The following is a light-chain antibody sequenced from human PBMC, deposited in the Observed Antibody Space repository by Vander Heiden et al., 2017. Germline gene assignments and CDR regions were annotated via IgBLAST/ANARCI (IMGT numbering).Light chain of an antibody. V-gene: IGLV3-21*02. CDR3: QVWDSSSDHVV. CDR2: DDS. J-gene: IGLJ2*01. CDR1: DIGGKT. Sequence: YVLTQPPPVSVAPGQTARMTWGGNDIGGKTVHWYQQKPGQAPVLVVYDDSARPSGISERFSGSNSGNTATLTISRVEAGDEADYYCQVWDSSSDHVVFGGGTKLTVL.